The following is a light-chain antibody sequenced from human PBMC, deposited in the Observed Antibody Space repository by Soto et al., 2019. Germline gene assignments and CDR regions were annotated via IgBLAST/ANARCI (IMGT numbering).Light chain of an antibody. J-gene: IGLJ1*01. CDR1: SSNIGAGYD. V-gene: IGLV1-40*01. Sequence: QSVLTQPPSVSGAPGQRVTISCTGSSSNIGAGYDVHWYQQLPGAAPTLLIFGIFNRPSGVSERFSGSRSGTSASLAITGLQADDEAEYYCQSYDFGLSAHNYVFGTGTKVTVL. CDR3: QSYDFGLSAHNYV. CDR2: GIF.